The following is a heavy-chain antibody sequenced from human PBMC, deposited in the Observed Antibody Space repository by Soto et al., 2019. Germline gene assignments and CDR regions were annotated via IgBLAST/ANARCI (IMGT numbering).Heavy chain of an antibody. J-gene: IGHJ4*02. Sequence: GGSLRLSCAASGFSFSSYAMHWVRQAPGKGLEWVAVISYDGRNKYYADSVKGRFTVSRDNSKNTLYLQMNSLRAEDTAVYYCAREIERLLGYWGQGTLVTVSS. D-gene: IGHD3-3*01. CDR3: AREIERLLGY. V-gene: IGHV3-30*04. CDR1: GFSFSSYA. CDR2: ISYDGRNK.